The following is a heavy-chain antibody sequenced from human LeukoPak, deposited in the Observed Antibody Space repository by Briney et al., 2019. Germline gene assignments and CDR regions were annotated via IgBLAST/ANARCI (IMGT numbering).Heavy chain of an antibody. CDR3: ARDRWEPESWFDR. J-gene: IGHJ5*02. D-gene: IGHD1-26*01. V-gene: IGHV3-21*01. CDR1: GFTFNTYT. CDR2: ITSSSSYI. Sequence: PGGSLRLSCAASGFTFNTYTMSWVRQAPGKGLEWVSSITSSSSYIHYADSARGRFTISRDNSKNSLYLQMNSLRDEDTAVYYCARDRWEPESWFDRWGQGTLVTVSS.